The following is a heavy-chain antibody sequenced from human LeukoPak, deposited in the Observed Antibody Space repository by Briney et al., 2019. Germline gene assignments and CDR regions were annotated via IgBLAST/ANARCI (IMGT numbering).Heavy chain of an antibody. Sequence: PGGSLRLSCAASGFTFTDYYMSWIRQAPGKGLEWVSYITTSGSTMYYADSVKGRFTISRDNAKNSLSLQMNSLRAEDTAVYYCARPYSSGVPQFDYWGQGTLVTVSS. J-gene: IGHJ4*02. CDR2: ITTSGSTM. CDR3: ARPYSSGVPQFDY. D-gene: IGHD6-19*01. V-gene: IGHV3-11*04. CDR1: GFTFTDYY.